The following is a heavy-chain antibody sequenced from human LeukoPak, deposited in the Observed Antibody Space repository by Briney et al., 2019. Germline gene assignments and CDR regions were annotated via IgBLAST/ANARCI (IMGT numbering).Heavy chain of an antibody. CDR2: IWYDGSNK. V-gene: IGHV3-33*01. J-gene: IGHJ4*02. CDR1: GFTFSSYG. Sequence: GGSLRLSCAASGFTFSSYGMHWVRQAPGKGLEWVAVIWYDGSNKYYADSVKGRFTISRDSSKNTLYLQMNRLRAEDTAVYYCARDAEGFDYWGQGTLVTVSS. CDR3: ARDAEGFDY.